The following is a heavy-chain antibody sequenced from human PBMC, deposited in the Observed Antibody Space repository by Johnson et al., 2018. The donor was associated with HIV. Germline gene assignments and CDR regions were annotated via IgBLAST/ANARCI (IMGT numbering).Heavy chain of an antibody. CDR2: ISYDGSNK. V-gene: IGHV3-30*04. Sequence: QEQLVESGGGVVQPGRSLRLSCAASGFTFSSYAMHWVRQAPGKGLEWVAVISYDGSNKYYADSVKGRFTLSRDNSKNTLYLQMNSLRAEDTAVYYCASRYTVDAFDIWGQGTMVTVSS. CDR3: ASRYTVDAFDI. D-gene: IGHD1-1*01. J-gene: IGHJ3*02. CDR1: GFTFSSYA.